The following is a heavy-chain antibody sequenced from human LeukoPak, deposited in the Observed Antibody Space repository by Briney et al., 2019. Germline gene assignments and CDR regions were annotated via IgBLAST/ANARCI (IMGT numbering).Heavy chain of an antibody. D-gene: IGHD3-22*01. Sequence: ASVKVSCKVSGYTLTELSMHWVRQAPGKGLEWMGGFDPEDGETIYAQKFQGRVTMTADTSTDTAYMELSSLRSEDTAVYYCATVVAYYDSSGIEYFQHWGQGTLVTVSS. J-gene: IGHJ1*01. CDR2: FDPEDGET. CDR1: GYTLTELS. V-gene: IGHV1-24*01. CDR3: ATVVAYYDSSGIEYFQH.